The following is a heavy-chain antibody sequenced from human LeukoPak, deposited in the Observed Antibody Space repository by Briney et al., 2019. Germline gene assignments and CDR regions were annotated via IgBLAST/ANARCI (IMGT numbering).Heavy chain of an antibody. J-gene: IGHJ5*01. CDR3: YGDSYLFDS. D-gene: IGHD4-17*01. Sequence: QPGGSLRLSCATSGFIFSRYWMNWVRQAPGKGLEWVANINQDGSEKYYVDSVKGRSTISRDNAKSSLYLQMSNLTAEDTAVYYCYGDSYLFDSWGQGTLVTVSS. CDR1: GFIFSRYW. CDR2: INQDGSEK. V-gene: IGHV3-7*01.